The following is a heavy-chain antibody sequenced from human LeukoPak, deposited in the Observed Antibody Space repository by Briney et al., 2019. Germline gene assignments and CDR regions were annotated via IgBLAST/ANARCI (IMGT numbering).Heavy chain of an antibody. D-gene: IGHD3-22*01. V-gene: IGHV3-66*01. CDR3: ARDYYDSSTYYHDY. Sequence: GGSLRLSCAASGFTVSSNYMSWVRQAPGKGLEWVSVIYGGGGTHYTDSVKGRFTISRDNSKNTLYLQMNSLSAEDTAVYYCARDYYDSSTYYHDYWGQGTLVTVSS. J-gene: IGHJ4*02. CDR1: GFTVSSNY. CDR2: IYGGGGT.